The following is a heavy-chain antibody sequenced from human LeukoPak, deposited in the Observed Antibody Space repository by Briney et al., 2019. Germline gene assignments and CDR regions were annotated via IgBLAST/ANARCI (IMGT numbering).Heavy chain of an antibody. CDR1: GGSFSGYY. V-gene: IGHV4-34*01. Sequence: SETLSLTCAVYGGSFSGYYWSWIRQPPGKGLEWIGEINHSGSTNYNPSLKSRVTMSVDTSKNQFSLKLSSVTAADTAVYYCAGVRDSSAWFPDFDYWGQGALVTVSS. CDR2: INHSGST. CDR3: AGVRDSSAWFPDFDY. D-gene: IGHD6-19*01. J-gene: IGHJ4*02.